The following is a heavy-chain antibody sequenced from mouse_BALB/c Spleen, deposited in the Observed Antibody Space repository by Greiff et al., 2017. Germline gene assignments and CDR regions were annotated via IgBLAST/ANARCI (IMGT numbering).Heavy chain of an antibody. D-gene: IGHD1-1*01. CDR1: GYSITSDYA. CDR3: ARRDYYGIDY. Sequence: EVQLQQSGPGLVKPSQSLSLTCTVTGYSITSDYAWNWIRQFPGNKLEWMGYISYSGSTSYNPSLKSRISITRDTSKNQFFLQLNSVTTEDTATYYCARRDYYGIDYWGQGTTLTVSS. CDR2: ISYSGST. V-gene: IGHV3-2*02. J-gene: IGHJ2*01.